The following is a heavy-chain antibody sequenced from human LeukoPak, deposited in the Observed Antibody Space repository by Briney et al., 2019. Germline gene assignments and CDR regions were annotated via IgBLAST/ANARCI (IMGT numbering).Heavy chain of an antibody. Sequence: GGSLRLSCAASGFIFSSYWMSWVRQARGKGLEWVANIRQDGSEKYYVDSVKGRFTISRDNAKNSLYLQMNSLRPEDTAVYYCVRDKGFLQSKYLTPEYWGQGALVTVSS. CDR3: VRDKGFLQSKYLTPEY. CDR2: IRQDGSEK. CDR1: GFIFSSYW. V-gene: IGHV3-7*01. D-gene: IGHD3-3*01. J-gene: IGHJ4*02.